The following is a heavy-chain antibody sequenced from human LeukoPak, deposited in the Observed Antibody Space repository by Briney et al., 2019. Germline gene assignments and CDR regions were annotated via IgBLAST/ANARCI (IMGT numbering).Heavy chain of an antibody. D-gene: IGHD3-10*01. V-gene: IGHV1-46*01. Sequence: VASVKVSCKASGYTFTSYSLCWVRQAPGQGLEWMGIINPSAGSASYEQKFQGRVTMTRDTSTSTVYMELSSRRSEDTAIYYCARGHGSGSTIYFDPWGQGTLVTVSS. CDR3: ARGHGSGSTIYFDP. CDR1: GYTFTSYS. J-gene: IGHJ5*02. CDR2: INPSAGSA.